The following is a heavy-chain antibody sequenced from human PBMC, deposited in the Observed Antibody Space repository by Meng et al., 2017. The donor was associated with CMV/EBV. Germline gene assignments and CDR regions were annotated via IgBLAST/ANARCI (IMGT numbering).Heavy chain of an antibody. V-gene: IGHV4-30-4*08. CDR1: GGSISSGDYY. J-gene: IGHJ3*02. CDR3: ARVMVRGVISAFDI. CDR2: IYYSGST. Sequence: QAALQEAGPGLVKPSQTLSLTCTVSGGSISSGDYYWSWIRQPPGRGLEWIGYIYYSGSTYYNPSLKSRVTISVDTSKNQFSLKLSSVTAADTAVYYCARVMVRGVISAFDIWGQGTMVTVSS. D-gene: IGHD3-10*01.